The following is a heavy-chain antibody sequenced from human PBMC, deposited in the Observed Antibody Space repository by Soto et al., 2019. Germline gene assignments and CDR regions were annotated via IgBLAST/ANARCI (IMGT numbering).Heavy chain of an antibody. CDR3: ARFRPKGGDKYYDFWSGYYAWFDP. J-gene: IGHJ5*02. Sequence: ASVKVSCKASGYTFTSYGISWVRQAPGQGLEWMGWISAYNGNTNYAQKLQGRVTMTTDTSTSTAYMELRSLRSDDTAVYYCARFRPKGGDKYYDFWSGYYAWFDPWGQGTLVTVSA. CDR2: ISAYNGNT. D-gene: IGHD3-3*01. CDR1: GYTFTSYG. V-gene: IGHV1-18*04.